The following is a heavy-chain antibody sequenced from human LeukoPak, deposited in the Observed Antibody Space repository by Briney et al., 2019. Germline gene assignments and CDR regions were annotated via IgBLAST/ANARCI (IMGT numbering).Heavy chain of an antibody. CDR2: IYTSGST. CDR3: ARERPTPFGGYDPLDY. CDR1: GGSISSGSYY. D-gene: IGHD5-12*01. Sequence: SETLSLTCTVSGGSISSGSYYWSWIRQPAGKGLEWIGRIYTSGSTNYNPSLKSRVTISVDTSKNQFSLKLTSVTAADTAMYYCARERPTPFGGYDPLDYWGQGTLVTVSS. J-gene: IGHJ4*02. V-gene: IGHV4-61*02.